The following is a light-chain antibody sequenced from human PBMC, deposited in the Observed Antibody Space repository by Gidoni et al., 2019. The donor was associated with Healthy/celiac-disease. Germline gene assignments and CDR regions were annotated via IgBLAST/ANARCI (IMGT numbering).Light chain of an antibody. J-gene: IGLJ1*01. CDR1: SSDVGGYNY. CDR3: SSYTSSSTHNYV. V-gene: IGLV2-14*03. Sequence: QSALTQPAYVSGSPRQSITISCTGTSSDVGGYNYVSWYQQHPDKAPKLMIYDVSNRPSGVSNRFSGSKSGNTASLTISGLQAEDEADYYCSSYTSSSTHNYVFGTGTKVTVL. CDR2: DVS.